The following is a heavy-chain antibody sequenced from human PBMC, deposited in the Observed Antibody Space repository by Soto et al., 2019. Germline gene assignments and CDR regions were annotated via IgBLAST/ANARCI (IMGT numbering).Heavy chain of an antibody. V-gene: IGHV4-38-2*01. Sequence: SETLSLTCAVSGYPISSGYYWGCIRQSPGKGLEWIGSLYHSGSTYYNPSLKSRVTISVDSSKNQFSLRLTSVTAADTAVYYCARNSYYYDSSGYSTYFDYWGQGTLVTVSS. J-gene: IGHJ4*02. CDR3: ARNSYYYDSSGYSTYFDY. D-gene: IGHD3-22*01. CDR1: GYPISSGYY. CDR2: LYHSGST.